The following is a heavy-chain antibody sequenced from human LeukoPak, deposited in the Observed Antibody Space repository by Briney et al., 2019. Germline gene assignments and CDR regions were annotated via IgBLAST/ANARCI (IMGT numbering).Heavy chain of an antibody. J-gene: IGHJ4*02. D-gene: IGHD3-22*01. Sequence: GGSLRLSCAASGFTFSSYAMSWVRQAPGKGLECVSAISGSGGSTYYADSVKGRFTISRDNSKNTLYLQMNSLRAEDTAVYYCAKVPAYNYYDSSGYYPYFDYWGQGTLVTVSS. CDR3: AKVPAYNYYDSSGYYPYFDY. V-gene: IGHV3-23*01. CDR1: GFTFSSYA. CDR2: ISGSGGST.